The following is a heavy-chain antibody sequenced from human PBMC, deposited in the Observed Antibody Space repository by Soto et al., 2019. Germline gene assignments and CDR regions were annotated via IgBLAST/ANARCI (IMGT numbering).Heavy chain of an antibody. CDR2: ISSSNSTI. CDR1: GFTFSSYS. CDR3: ARERSRFLEAIAYYFDY. J-gene: IGHJ4*02. D-gene: IGHD3-3*01. Sequence: GGSLRLSCAASGFTFSSYSVNWVRQAPGKGLEWVSYISSSNSTIYYADSVKGRFTVSRDNAKNSLYLQMNSLRAEDTAVYYCARERSRFLEAIAYYFDYCGQGTLVTVSS. V-gene: IGHV3-48*01.